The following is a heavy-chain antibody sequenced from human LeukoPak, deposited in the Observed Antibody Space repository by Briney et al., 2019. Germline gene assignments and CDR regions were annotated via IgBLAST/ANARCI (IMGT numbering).Heavy chain of an antibody. V-gene: IGHV3-11*01. D-gene: IGHD3-10*01. CDR3: AKNYGSGSSVKYYYYMDV. CDR1: GFTFSDYY. Sequence: GGSLRLSCAASGFTFSDYYMSWIRQAPGKGLEWVSYISSSGSTIYYADSVKGRFTISRDNAKNSLYLQMNSLRAEDSAVYYCAKNYGSGSSVKYYYYMDVWGKGTTVTVSS. J-gene: IGHJ6*03. CDR2: ISSSGSTI.